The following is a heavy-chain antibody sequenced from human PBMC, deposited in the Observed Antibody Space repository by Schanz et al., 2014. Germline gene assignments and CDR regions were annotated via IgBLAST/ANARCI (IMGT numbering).Heavy chain of an antibody. V-gene: IGHV3-74*01. CDR1: RFTFSSSW. CDR2: TSHDGSFT. J-gene: IGHJ4*02. CDR3: TRDTDYHFDY. Sequence: VQLVESGGGVVQPGRSLRLSCAASRFTFSSSWMHWVRQAPGKGLVWVSRTSHDGSFTTFADSVKGRFTISRDNARNTLYLQMNSLRAEDTAVYYCTRDTDYHFDYWGQGTLVTVSS. D-gene: IGHD4-17*01.